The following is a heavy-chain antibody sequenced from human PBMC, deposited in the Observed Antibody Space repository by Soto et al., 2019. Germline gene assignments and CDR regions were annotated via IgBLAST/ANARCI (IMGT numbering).Heavy chain of an antibody. CDR3: ARHHGPPRSENWFDP. CDR1: GYTFFTYD. J-gene: IGHJ5*02. Sequence: QVHLVQSGVEVKTPGASVKVSCQASGYTFFTYDISWVRQAPGQGLVMMGWISTYSGDTKDAQKFQGRATITTDTSTTTSYLELRCLRSADTAVYYGARHHGPPRSENWFDPGGQGTLVTVSS. D-gene: IGHD4-17*01. CDR2: ISTYSGDT. V-gene: IGHV1-18*01.